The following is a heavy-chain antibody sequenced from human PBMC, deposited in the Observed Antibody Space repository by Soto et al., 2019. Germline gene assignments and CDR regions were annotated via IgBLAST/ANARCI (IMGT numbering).Heavy chain of an antibody. CDR2: IYDTGISGYTPST. Sequence: SETVSLTXTVSGGSITSSYWSWIRRPPGKGLEWIAYIYDTGISGYTPSTSYNPSLKGRVTMSVDTSKSQFSLKLTSVTAADTAVYYCARGEDAFFYYGLDVWGQGITVTVSS. CDR1: GGSITSSY. CDR3: ARGEDAFFYYGLDV. J-gene: IGHJ6*02. V-gene: IGHV4-59*01.